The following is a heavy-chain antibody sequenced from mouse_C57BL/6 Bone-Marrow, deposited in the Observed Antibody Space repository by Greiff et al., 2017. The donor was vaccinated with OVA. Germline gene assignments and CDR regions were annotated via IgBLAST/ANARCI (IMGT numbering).Heavy chain of an antibody. CDR1: GFTFSDYY. D-gene: IGHD2-5*01. CDR3: ARRNYSNYPLAYWYFDV. CDR2: ISNGGGST. J-gene: IGHJ1*03. Sequence: EVKVVESGGGLVQPGGSLKLSCAASGFTFSDYYMYWVRQTPEKRLEWVAYISNGGGSTYYPDTVKGRFTISRDNAKNTLYLQMSRLKSEDTAMYYCARRNYSNYPLAYWYFDVWGTGTTVTVSS. V-gene: IGHV5-12*01.